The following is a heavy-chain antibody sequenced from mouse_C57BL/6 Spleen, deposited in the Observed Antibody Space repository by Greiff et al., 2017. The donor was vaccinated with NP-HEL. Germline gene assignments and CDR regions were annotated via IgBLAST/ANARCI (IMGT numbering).Heavy chain of an antibody. V-gene: IGHV1-64*01. CDR3: ARSRVLHYGY. CDR2: IHPNSGST. Sequence: VQLQQPGAELVKPGASVKLSCKASGYTFTSYWMNWVKQRPGQGLEWIGMIHPNSGSTNYNEKFKSKATLTVDKSSSTAYMQLSSMTSEDSAVYYCARSRVLHYGYWGQGTTLTVAS. D-gene: IGHD1-1*01. CDR1: GYTFTSYW. J-gene: IGHJ2*01.